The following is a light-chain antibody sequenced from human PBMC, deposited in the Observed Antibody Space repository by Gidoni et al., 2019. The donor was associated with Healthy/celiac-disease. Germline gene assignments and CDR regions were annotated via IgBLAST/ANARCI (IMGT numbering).Light chain of an antibody. CDR1: SSDGGGYNY. J-gene: IGLJ3*02. V-gene: IGLV2-14*01. CDR2: DFS. Sequence: QSALTQPASVSGSPGQSSTISCPGTSSDGGGYNYVSWYQQHPGNAPKLMIYDFSNRPSGVSNRFSVSKSVNTASLTISGLQAEDEADYYCSSYTSSSTLVVFGGGTKLTVL. CDR3: SSYTSSSTLVV.